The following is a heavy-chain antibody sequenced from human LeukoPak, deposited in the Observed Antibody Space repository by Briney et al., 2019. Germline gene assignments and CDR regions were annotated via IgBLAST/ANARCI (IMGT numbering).Heavy chain of an antibody. CDR2: IYHSGST. CDR1: GYSISSGYD. V-gene: IGHV4-38-2*02. CDR3: ARGSGSSPGGGY. D-gene: IGHD1-26*01. Sequence: PSETLSLTCTVSGYSISSGYDWGWIRQPPGKGLEWIGSIYHSGSTYYNPSLKSRVTISVDTSKNQFSLKPSSVTAADTAVYYCARGSGSSPGGGYWGQGTLVTVSS. J-gene: IGHJ4*02.